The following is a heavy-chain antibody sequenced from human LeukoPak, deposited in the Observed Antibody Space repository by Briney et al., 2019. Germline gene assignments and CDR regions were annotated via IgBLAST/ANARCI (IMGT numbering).Heavy chain of an antibody. D-gene: IGHD2/OR15-2a*01. CDR1: GFNFNTYV. CDR2: IWYDGTNE. Sequence: GGSLRLSCVASGFNFNTYVMHWVRQAPGKGLEWMASIWYDGTNENYADSVKGRFTISRDNSKNTLYLQMNSLRGEDTAFYYCASLGAFSSNHVLRWFDPWGQGTLVTVSS. J-gene: IGHJ5*02. V-gene: IGHV3-33*01. CDR3: ASLGAFSSNHVLRWFDP.